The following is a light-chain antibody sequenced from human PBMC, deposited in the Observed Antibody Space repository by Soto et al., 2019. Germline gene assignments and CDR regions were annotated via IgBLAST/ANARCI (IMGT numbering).Light chain of an antibody. J-gene: IGKJ5*01. CDR1: RPISNW. CDR3: QQRSNWPRT. Sequence: DIQMTQSPSSVSAYVGDRVTITCRASRPISNWLAWYQQKPGKAPNLLISKASSLESGVPSSFSGSGSGTDFTLTISRLEPEDFAVYYCQQRSNWPRTFGQGTRLEIK. V-gene: IGKV1-12*01. CDR2: KAS.